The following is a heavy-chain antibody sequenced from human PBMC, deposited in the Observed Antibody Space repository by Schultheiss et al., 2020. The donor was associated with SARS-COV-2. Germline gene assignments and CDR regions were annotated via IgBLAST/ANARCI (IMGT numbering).Heavy chain of an antibody. J-gene: IGHJ3*02. V-gene: IGHV3-64*01. D-gene: IGHD2-21*01. Sequence: GGSLRLSCAASGFTFSSYAMHWVRQAPGKGLEYVSAISSNGGSTYYANSVKGRFTISRDNSKNTLYLQMGSLRAEDMAVYYCARRCVGDCSISYAFDIWGQGTMVTVSS. CDR1: GFTFSSYA. CDR3: ARRCVGDCSISYAFDI. CDR2: ISSNGGST.